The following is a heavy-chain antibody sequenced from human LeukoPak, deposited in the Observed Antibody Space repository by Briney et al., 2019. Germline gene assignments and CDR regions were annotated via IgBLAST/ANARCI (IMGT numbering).Heavy chain of an antibody. CDR3: ARTYYDFWSGYYTWFDP. Sequence: SQTLSLTCAISGDSVSSNSADWNWIRQSPSRGLAWLGRTYYRSKWYNDYAVSVKSRITINPDTSKNQFSLQLNSVTPEDTAVYYCARTYYDFWSGYYTWFDPWGQGTLVTVSS. CDR2: TYYRSKWYN. CDR1: GDSVSSNSAD. D-gene: IGHD3-3*01. J-gene: IGHJ5*02. V-gene: IGHV6-1*01.